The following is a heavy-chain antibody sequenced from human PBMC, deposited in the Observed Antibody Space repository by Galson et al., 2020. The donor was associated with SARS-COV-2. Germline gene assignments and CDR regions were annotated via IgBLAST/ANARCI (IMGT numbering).Heavy chain of an antibody. CDR1: GGTFSSYA. CDR3: ARDSGKGTLWLGDPIDY. Sequence: SVKVSCKASGGTFSSYAISWVRQAPGQGLEWRGGIIPIFGTANYAQKFQGRVTIIADESTSTAYMELSSLRSEDTAVYYCARDSGKGTLWLGDPIDYWGQGTLVTVSS. V-gene: IGHV1-69*13. J-gene: IGHJ4*02. D-gene: IGHD3-10*01. CDR2: IIPIFGTA.